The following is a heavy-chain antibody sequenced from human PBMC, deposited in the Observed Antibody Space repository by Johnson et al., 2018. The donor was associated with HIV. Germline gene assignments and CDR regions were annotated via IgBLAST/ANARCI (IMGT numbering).Heavy chain of an antibody. CDR2: IQYEGSDE. CDR3: APPFCTSCSVGKFGTFDA. D-gene: IGHD2-2*01. Sequence: QVQVVESGGGVVQPGGSLRLSCAASGFTFSNFGMHWARQAPGKGLEWVAFIQYEGSDECYVDSVKVRFTISRDNAKKSLYLQMNSLRAEDTGVYYCAPPFCTSCSVGKFGTFDAWGQGTMVTVSS. J-gene: IGHJ3*01. CDR1: GFTFSNFG. V-gene: IGHV3-30*02.